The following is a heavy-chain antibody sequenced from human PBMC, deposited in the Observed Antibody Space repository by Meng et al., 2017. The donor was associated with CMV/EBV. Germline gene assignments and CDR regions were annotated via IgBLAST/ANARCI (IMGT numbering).Heavy chain of an antibody. CDR1: GFTFSSYG. D-gene: IGHD1-26*01. CDR3: ANVAQSPGWELHHYYYGMDV. Sequence: GESLKISCAASGFTFSSYGMHWVRQAPGKGLEWVAFIRYDGSNKYYADSVKGRFTISRDNSKNTLYLQMNSLRAEDTAVYYCANVAQSPGWELHHYYYGMDVWGQGTTVT. J-gene: IGHJ6*02. V-gene: IGHV3-30*02. CDR2: IRYDGSNK.